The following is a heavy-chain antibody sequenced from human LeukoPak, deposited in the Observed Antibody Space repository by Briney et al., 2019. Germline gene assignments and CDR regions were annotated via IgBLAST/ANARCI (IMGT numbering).Heavy chain of an antibody. CDR2: IRDSGDNR. J-gene: IGHJ3*02. CDR1: GFTFSTRA. CDR3: AKHGYNSGVYDAFDI. V-gene: IGHV3-23*01. D-gene: IGHD6-19*01. Sequence: GGSLRLSCAASGFTFSTRAMSWVRQAPGKGLGWVSVIRDSGDNRYYADAVKGRFTISRDNSKKTLHLQMNSLRAEDTAVYYCAKHGYNSGVYDAFDIWGQGTRVTVSS.